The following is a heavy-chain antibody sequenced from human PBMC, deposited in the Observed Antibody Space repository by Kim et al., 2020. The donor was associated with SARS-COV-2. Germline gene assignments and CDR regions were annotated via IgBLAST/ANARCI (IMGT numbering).Heavy chain of an antibody. D-gene: IGHD3-22*01. CDR3: ARKAYDSSGYYFYYYYGMDV. J-gene: IGHJ6*02. V-gene: IGHV3-48*03. Sequence: GGSLRLSCAASGFTFSSYEMNWVRQAPGKGLKWVSYISSSGSTIYYADSVKGRFTISRDNAKNSLYLQMNSLRAEDTAVYYCARKAYDSSGYYFYYYYGMDVWGQGTTVTVSS. CDR2: ISSSGSTI. CDR1: GFTFSSYE.